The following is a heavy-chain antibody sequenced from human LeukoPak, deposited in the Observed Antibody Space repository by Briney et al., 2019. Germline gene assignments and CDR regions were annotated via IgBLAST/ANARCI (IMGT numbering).Heavy chain of an antibody. CDR3: ARDLSGSLDY. J-gene: IGHJ4*02. CDR2: IDNDGTST. Sequence: GGSLRLSCAASGFTFRSYWMHWVRQAPGKGLVWVSRIDNDGTSTAYADSVRGRFTISRDNAKNTLYLQMNSLRAEDTAVYYCARDLSGSLDYWGQGTLVTVSS. V-gene: IGHV3-74*01. CDR1: GFTFRSYW. D-gene: IGHD1-26*01.